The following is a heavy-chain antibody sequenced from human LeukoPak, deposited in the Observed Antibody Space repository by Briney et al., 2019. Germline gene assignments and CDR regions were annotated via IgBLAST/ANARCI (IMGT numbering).Heavy chain of an antibody. D-gene: IGHD2-2*01. CDR2: INPSGGST. CDR3: ARDGPTAAPFDY. V-gene: IGHV1-46*01. Sequence: ASVKVSCKTSGYRFTSYDMHWVRQAPGQGLEWMGIINPSGGSTSYAQRFQGRVAMTRDTSTTTVYMEVNSLTSEDTAVYFCARDGPTAAPFDYWGQGTLVTVSS. CDR1: GYRFTSYD. J-gene: IGHJ4*02.